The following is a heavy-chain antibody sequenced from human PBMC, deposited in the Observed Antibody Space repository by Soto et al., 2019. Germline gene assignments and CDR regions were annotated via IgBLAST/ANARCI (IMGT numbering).Heavy chain of an antibody. V-gene: IGHV3-11*01. Sequence: QGQLVESGGGLVKPGGSLRLSCTASGFTFTDHYMTWIRQVPGKGLEWVSYINRGGSNIYYAESVRGRFTISRDNAKNSVYLQMSSLRADDTAIYYCARDIRGANWGQGTLVIVSS. CDR2: INRGGSNI. J-gene: IGHJ4*02. D-gene: IGHD3-10*01. CDR1: GFTFTDHY. CDR3: ARDIRGAN.